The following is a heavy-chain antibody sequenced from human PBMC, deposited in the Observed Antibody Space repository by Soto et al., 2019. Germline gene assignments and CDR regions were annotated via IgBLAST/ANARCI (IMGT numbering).Heavy chain of an antibody. J-gene: IGHJ4*02. CDR2: ISAHNGNT. V-gene: IGHV1-18*01. D-gene: IGHD1-1*01. CDR1: GYIFTTYG. Sequence: QVHLVQSGAEVKKPGASVKVSCKGSGYIFTTYGITWVRQAPGQGLEWMGWISAHNGNTNYAQKLQGRVPVTRDTSTSTAYMELRNLRPDDTAVYYCARGRYGDYWGQGALVTVSS. CDR3: ARGRYGDY.